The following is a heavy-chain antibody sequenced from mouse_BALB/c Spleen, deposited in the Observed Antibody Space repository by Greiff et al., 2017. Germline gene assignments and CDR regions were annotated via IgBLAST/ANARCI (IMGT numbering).Heavy chain of an antibody. CDR1: GFTFSSFG. D-gene: IGHD1-1*01. J-gene: IGHJ4*01. CDR2: ISSGSSTI. V-gene: IGHV5-17*02. Sequence: EVQLVESGGGLVQPGGSRKLSCAASGFTFSSFGMHWVRQAPEKGLEWVAYISSGSSTIYYADTVKGRFTISRDNPKNTLFLQRTSLRSEDTAMYYCAKMGDYYGAMDYWGQGTSVTVSS. CDR3: AKMGDYYGAMDY.